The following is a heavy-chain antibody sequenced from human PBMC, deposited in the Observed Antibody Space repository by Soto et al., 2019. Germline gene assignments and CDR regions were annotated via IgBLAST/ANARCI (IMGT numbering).Heavy chain of an antibody. CDR2: MSYSGPN. D-gene: IGHD3-22*01. CDR3: ASGPDSYDISGYFEP. CDR1: GGSISSGGYF. J-gene: IGHJ5*02. Sequence: SETLSLTCTVSGGSISSGGYFWSWIRQRPGKGLEWIGYMSYSGPNHYNPSLKSRATISVDTPGNQFFLKLSSVTAADTAVYFCASGPDSYDISGYFEPWGQGTLGTVSS. V-gene: IGHV4-31*03.